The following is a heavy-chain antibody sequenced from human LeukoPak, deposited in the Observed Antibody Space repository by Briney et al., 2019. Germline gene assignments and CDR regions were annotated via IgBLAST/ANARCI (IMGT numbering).Heavy chain of an antibody. CDR3: ARAMPISHSSSWPYYYYGMDV. J-gene: IGHJ6*02. D-gene: IGHD6-13*01. CDR1: GFTFSSYS. Sequence: GGSLRLSCAASGFTFSSYSMNWVRQAPGKGLEWVSSISRSSSYIYYADSLKGRFTISRDNAKNSLYLQMNSLRAEDTAVYYCARAMPISHSSSWPYYYYGMDVWGQGTTVTVSS. V-gene: IGHV3-21*01. CDR2: ISRSSSYI.